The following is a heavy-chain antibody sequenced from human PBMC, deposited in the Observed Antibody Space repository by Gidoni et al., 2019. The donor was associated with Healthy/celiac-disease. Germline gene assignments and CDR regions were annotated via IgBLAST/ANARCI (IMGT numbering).Heavy chain of an antibody. CDR3: ALRGSYRSPYLN. Sequence: QVTLTASGPVLVQPAETLTLTCNASGFSLSNARMGVSWIRQPPGKALEWLAHIFSKDEKAYSTSLTGRLTISKDTTKSQVVLTMTSRDPVDIATYDCALRGSYRSPYLNWGQGTLVTVSS. V-gene: IGHV2-26*01. CDR1: GFSLSNARMG. J-gene: IGHJ4*02. D-gene: IGHD3-16*02. CDR2: IFSKDEK.